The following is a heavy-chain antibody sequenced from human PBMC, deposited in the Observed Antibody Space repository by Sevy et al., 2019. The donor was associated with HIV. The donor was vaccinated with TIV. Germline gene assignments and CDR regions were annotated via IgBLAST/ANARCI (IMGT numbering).Heavy chain of an antibody. D-gene: IGHD2-15*01. Sequence: SENLSLTCAVSNYSISSGYYWGWIRQSPGKGLEWIGNIYHSGSTYYNPSLKSRVTISVDASKNYFSLRLTSVTAADTAVYYCVRASGGDRLDYYGMDVWGQGTTVTVSS. CDR3: VRASGGDRLDYYGMDV. CDR1: NYSISSGYY. J-gene: IGHJ6*02. CDR2: IYHSGST. V-gene: IGHV4-38-2*01.